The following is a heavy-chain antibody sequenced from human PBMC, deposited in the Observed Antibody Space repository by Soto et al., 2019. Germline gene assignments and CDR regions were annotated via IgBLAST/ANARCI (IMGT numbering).Heavy chain of an antibody. V-gene: IGHV3-73*01. D-gene: IGHD5-18*01. CDR1: GFTFSGSA. CDR2: IRSEAYSYAT. J-gene: IGHJ4*02. Sequence: EVQLVESGGALVQPGGSLELSCAASGFTFSGSAVHWVRQASGKGLEWVGRIRSEAYSYATAYAESVKGRFTVSRDDSKSTAYLQMDSLKPEDTAVYYCTRQTLFAWIPRPFDHWAQGTLVTVSS. CDR3: TRQTLFAWIPRPFDH.